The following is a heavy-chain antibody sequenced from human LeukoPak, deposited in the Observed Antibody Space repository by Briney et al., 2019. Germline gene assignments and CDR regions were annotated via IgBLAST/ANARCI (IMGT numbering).Heavy chain of an antibody. CDR3: ARDRLAGTFSYFDY. CDR2: IYYSGST. Sequence: PSETLSLTCTVSGGSISNYYWSWIRQPPGKGLEWIGYIYYSGSTNYNPSLKSRVTISVDTSKNQFSLKLSSVTAAGTAVYYCARDRLAGTFSYFDYWGQGTLVTVSS. CDR1: GGSISNYY. D-gene: IGHD6-19*01. J-gene: IGHJ4*02. V-gene: IGHV4-59*01.